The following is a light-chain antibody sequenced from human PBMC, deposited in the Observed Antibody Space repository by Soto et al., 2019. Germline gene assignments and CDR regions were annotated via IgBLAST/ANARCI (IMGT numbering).Light chain of an antibody. J-gene: IGKJ1*01. Sequence: IVLTQSPGTLSLSPGERATLSCRASQTVSSNSLAWYQHRPGQAPRLLIYGASSRATGIPDRFSGSGSGSGTDFTLTISRLEPEDFAVYYCQQYISTPCTFGQWTKMEIK. V-gene: IGKV3-20*01. CDR2: GAS. CDR3: QQYISTPCT. CDR1: QTVSSNS.